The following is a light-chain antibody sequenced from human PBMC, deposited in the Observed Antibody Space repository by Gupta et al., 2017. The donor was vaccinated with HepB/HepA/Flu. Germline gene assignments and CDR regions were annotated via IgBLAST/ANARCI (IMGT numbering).Light chain of an antibody. J-gene: IGKJ1*01. CDR2: QAS. CDR1: QNINAW. V-gene: IGKV1-5*03. Sequence: DIQMTQSPSTLSASVGYRVTITCRANQNINAWLAWYKQKPGKAPNLLIYQASNLESGVPSRFSGSGCGKEFTLPISCRQPDDFASYYCQHHNSYCQGTFGQGTKVEIK. CDR3: QHHNSYCQGT.